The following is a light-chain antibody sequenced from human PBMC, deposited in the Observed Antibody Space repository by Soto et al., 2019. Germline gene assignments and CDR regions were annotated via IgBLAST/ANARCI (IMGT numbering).Light chain of an antibody. CDR3: QHSYTSSWT. CDR2: AMS. V-gene: IGKV1-39*01. J-gene: IGKJ1*01. Sequence: DIQMPQSPSSLSASVRDRVTITCRASQNISTFLNWYQQKPGTAPKLLLYAMSDLQTGVPLRFIGSGSGTEFSLTISRLQPDDFATYYCQHSYTSSWTFGQGTRVEVK. CDR1: QNISTF.